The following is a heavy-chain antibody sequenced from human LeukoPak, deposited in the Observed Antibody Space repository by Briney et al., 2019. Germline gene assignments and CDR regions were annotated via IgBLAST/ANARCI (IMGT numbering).Heavy chain of an antibody. J-gene: IGHJ5*02. CDR2: IRYDGSNK. V-gene: IGHV3-30*02. D-gene: IGHD2-2*01. Sequence: PGGSLRLSCAASGFTFSSYGMHWVRQAPGKGLEWVAFIRYDGSNKYYADSVKGRFTISRDNSKNTLYLQMNSLRAEDTAVYYCAKGRSVVPAAKPGGWFDPWGQGTLVTVSS. CDR3: AKGRSVVPAAKPGGWFDP. CDR1: GFTFSSYG.